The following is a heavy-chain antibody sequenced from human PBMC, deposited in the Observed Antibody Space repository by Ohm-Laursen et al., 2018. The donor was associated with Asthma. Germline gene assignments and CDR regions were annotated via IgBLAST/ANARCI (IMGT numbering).Heavy chain of an antibody. CDR3: ARRDFSGGDTNAAFDI. J-gene: IGHJ3*02. CDR1: GFTFSSYG. V-gene: IGHV3-30*03. Sequence: SLRLSCAASGFTFSSYGMHWVRQAPGKGLEWVAVISYDGSNKYYADSVKGRFTISRDNSENTLYLQMNSLRPDDTAVYYCARRDFSGGDTNAAFDIWGQGTMVAVSS. CDR2: ISYDGSNK. D-gene: IGHD2-21*02.